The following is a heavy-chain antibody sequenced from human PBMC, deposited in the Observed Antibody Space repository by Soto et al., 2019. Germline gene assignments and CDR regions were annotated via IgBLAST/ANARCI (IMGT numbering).Heavy chain of an antibody. J-gene: IGHJ6*03. CDR3: ARGPGLPNLYYYYYYMDV. V-gene: IGHV4-59*08. CDR2: IYYSGST. CDR1: GGSISSYD. Sequence: SETLCLTCTVSGGSISSYDLSWIRQPPGKGLEWIGYIYYSGSTNYNPSLKSRVTISVDTSKNQFSLKLSPVTAADTAVYYCARGPGLPNLYYYYYYMDVWGKGTTVTVSS.